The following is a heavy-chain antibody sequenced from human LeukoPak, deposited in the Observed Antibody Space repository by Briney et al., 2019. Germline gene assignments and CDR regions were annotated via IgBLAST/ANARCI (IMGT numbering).Heavy chain of an antibody. Sequence: SVKVSCKASGGTFSSYAISWMRQAPGQGLEWMGGIIPIFGTANYAQKFQGRVTITTDESTSTAYMELSSLRSEDTAVYYCARETTVTRSFDYWGQGTLVTVSS. CDR2: IIPIFGTA. V-gene: IGHV1-69*05. CDR3: ARETTVTRSFDY. CDR1: GGTFSSYA. J-gene: IGHJ4*02. D-gene: IGHD4-17*01.